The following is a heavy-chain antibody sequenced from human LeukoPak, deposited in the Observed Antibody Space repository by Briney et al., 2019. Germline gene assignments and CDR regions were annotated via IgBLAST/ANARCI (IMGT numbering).Heavy chain of an antibody. J-gene: IGHJ4*02. CDR2: ISYDGSNK. V-gene: IGHV3-30*04. Sequence: GRSLRLSCAASGFTFSSYAMHWVRQAPGKGLEWVAVISYDGSNKYYADSVKGRFTISRDNSKNTLYLQMNSLRVEDTAVYYCAKDWSRAMVTRGLDYWGQGTLVTVSS. CDR3: AKDWSRAMVTRGLDY. CDR1: GFTFSSYA. D-gene: IGHD4-17*01.